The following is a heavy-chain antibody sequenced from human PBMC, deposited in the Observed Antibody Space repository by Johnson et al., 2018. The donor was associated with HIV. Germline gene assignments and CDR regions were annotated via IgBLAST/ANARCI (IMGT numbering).Heavy chain of an antibody. CDR1: GFTFSSYA. J-gene: IGHJ3*02. CDR3: SYAFDI. Sequence: QVQLVESGGGVVQPGRSLRLSCAASGFTFSSYAMHWVRQAPGKGLEWVAVISYDGSNKYYADSVKGRFTISRDNSKNTLYLQMNSLRAEDTAVYYCSYAFDIWGQGTMVTVSS. CDR2: ISYDGSNK. V-gene: IGHV3-30*04.